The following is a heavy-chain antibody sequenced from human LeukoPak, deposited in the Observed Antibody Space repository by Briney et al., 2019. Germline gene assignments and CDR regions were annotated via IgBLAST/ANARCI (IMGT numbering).Heavy chain of an antibody. V-gene: IGHV4-4*09. CDR2: IYISGST. CDR1: GGSISNYS. CDR3: ARRPSYTGRFDP. Sequence: SETLSLTCTVSGGSISNYSWSWIRQPPGKGLEWIGYIYISGSTNYNPSLKSRVTISADTSKNQFSLKLSSVTAADTAVYYCARRPSYTGRFDPWAREPWSPSPQ. D-gene: IGHD3-16*02. J-gene: IGHJ5*02.